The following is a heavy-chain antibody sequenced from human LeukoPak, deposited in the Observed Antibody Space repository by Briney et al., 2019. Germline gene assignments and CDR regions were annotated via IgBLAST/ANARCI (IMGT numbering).Heavy chain of an antibody. J-gene: IGHJ4*02. Sequence: GGSLRLSCAASGFTFRSYEMNWVRQAPGKGLEWVSYISSSGSTIYYADSVKGRFTISRDNAKNSLYLQMNSLRAEDTAVYYCARAAVAGLYFDYWGQGTLVTVSS. D-gene: IGHD6-19*01. V-gene: IGHV3-48*03. CDR2: ISSSGSTI. CDR1: GFTFRSYE. CDR3: ARAAVAGLYFDY.